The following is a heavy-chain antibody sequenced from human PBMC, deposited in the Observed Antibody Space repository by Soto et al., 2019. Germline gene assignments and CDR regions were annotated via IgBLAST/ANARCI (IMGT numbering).Heavy chain of an antibody. J-gene: IGHJ4*02. CDR3: AKGGYYDILTGQGGLDY. Sequence: VGSLRLSCGAAGGTCSSYGMHCVRQAPGKGLEWVAVISYDGSNKYYADSVKGRFTISRDNSKNTLYLQMNSLRAEDTAVYYCAKGGYYDILTGQGGLDYWGQGTLVTVSS. V-gene: IGHV3-30*18. D-gene: IGHD3-9*01. CDR1: GGTCSSYG. CDR2: ISYDGSNK.